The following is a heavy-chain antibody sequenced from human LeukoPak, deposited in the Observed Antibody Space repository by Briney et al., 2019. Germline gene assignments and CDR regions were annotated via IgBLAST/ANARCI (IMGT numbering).Heavy chain of an antibody. CDR3: AVIINWFDP. D-gene: IGHD3-10*01. CDR1: GGSISSGSYY. Sequence: SETLSLTCTVSGGSISSGSYYWSWIRQPAGKGLEWIGSIYHSGSTYYNPSLKSRVTISVDTSKNQFSLKLSSVTAADTAVYYCAVIINWFDPWGQGTLVTVSS. V-gene: IGHV4-39*07. J-gene: IGHJ5*02. CDR2: IYHSGST.